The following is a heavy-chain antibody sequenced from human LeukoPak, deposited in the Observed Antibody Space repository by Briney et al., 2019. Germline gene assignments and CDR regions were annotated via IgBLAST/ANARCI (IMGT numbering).Heavy chain of an antibody. CDR1: GGILSSYA. J-gene: IGHJ4*02. CDR3: ARDLPPYYFDY. Sequence: ASVKVSCKASGGILSSYAISWVRQAPGQGLECMGRIIPILGIANYAQKFQGRVTITADKSTSTAYMDLSSLRSEDTAVYYCARDLPPYYFDYWGQGTLVTVSS. CDR2: IIPILGIA. V-gene: IGHV1-69*04.